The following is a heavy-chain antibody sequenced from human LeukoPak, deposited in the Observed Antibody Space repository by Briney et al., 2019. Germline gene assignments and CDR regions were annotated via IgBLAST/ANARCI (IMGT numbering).Heavy chain of an antibody. CDR3: ARRAYGDYYFAY. Sequence: SQTLSLTCTVSGGSISSGGYYWSWIRQHPGKGLEWIGYIYYSGSTYYNPSLKSRVAVSVDTSKNQFSLKLGSVTVAYTAVHYSARRAYGDYYFAYWSQGTLLTVSS. V-gene: IGHV4-31*03. CDR1: GGSISSGGYY. CDR2: IYYSGST. J-gene: IGHJ4*02. D-gene: IGHD4-17*01.